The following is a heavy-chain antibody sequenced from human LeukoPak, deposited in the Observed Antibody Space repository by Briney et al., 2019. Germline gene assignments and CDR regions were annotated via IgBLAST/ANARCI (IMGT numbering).Heavy chain of an antibody. Sequence: SETLSLTCAVYGGSFSGYYWSWLRQPPGKGLEWIGEINHSGSTNYNPYIKSRVTISVDTSKNQFSLKLSSVTAADTAVYYCARASPLGLNWFDPWGQGTLVTVSS. J-gene: IGHJ5*02. V-gene: IGHV4-34*01. CDR1: GGSFSGYY. CDR2: INHSGST. CDR3: ARASPLGLNWFDP. D-gene: IGHD3/OR15-3a*01.